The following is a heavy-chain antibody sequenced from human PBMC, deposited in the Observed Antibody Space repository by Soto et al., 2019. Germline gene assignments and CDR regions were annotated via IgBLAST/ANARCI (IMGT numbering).Heavy chain of an antibody. J-gene: IGHJ4*02. Sequence: GASVKVSCKASGGTFSSYAISWVRQAPGQGLEWMGGIIPIFGTANYAQKFQGRVTITADKSTSTAYMELSSLRSEDTAVYYCARFYYDVLTGTRGGYFDYWSQGTLVTVSS. D-gene: IGHD3-9*01. V-gene: IGHV1-69*06. CDR3: ARFYYDVLTGTRGGYFDY. CDR1: GGTFSSYA. CDR2: IIPIFGTA.